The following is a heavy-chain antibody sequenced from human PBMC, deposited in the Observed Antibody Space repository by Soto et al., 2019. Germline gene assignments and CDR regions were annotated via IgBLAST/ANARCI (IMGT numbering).Heavy chain of an antibody. D-gene: IGHD3-3*01. Sequence: ASVKVSCKASGYTFTSYYMHWVRQAPGQGLEWMGLINPSVGSTSYAQKFQGRVTMTRDTSTSTVYMELSSLRSEDTAVYYCASSGITIFRVVNAYGMDVWGQGTTVTVSS. CDR2: INPSVGST. V-gene: IGHV1-46*01. J-gene: IGHJ6*02. CDR3: ASSGITIFRVVNAYGMDV. CDR1: GYTFTSYY.